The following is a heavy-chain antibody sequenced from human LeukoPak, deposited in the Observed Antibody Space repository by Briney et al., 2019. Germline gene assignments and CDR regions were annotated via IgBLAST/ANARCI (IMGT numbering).Heavy chain of an antibody. Sequence: GGSLRLSCAASGFTFSSYSMNWVCQAPGKGLEWVAFIRYDGSNKYYADSVKGRFTISRDNSRNTLYLQMNSLRAEDTAVYYCAKERVRGATVTYYFDYWGQGTLVTVSS. CDR3: AKERVRGATVTYYFDY. CDR1: GFTFSSYS. D-gene: IGHD4-17*01. CDR2: IRYDGSNK. V-gene: IGHV3-30*02. J-gene: IGHJ4*02.